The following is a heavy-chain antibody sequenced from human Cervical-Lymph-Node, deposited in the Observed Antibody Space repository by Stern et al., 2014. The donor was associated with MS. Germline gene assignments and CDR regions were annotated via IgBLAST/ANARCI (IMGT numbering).Heavy chain of an antibody. J-gene: IGHJ1*01. D-gene: IGHD3-22*01. V-gene: IGHV1-69*01. Sequence: VQLVQSGAEVKKPGSSVKVSCKASGGTFSNYAISWVRQAPGQGLEWMGGIIIIIATPHYAQKVQGRVTTTADESQTPDSMELSSLRSNDTAVYYCARASDSSGYCPEYFQFWGQGTPVTVSS. CDR2: IIIIIATP. CDR1: GGTFSNYA. CDR3: ARASDSSGYCPEYFQF.